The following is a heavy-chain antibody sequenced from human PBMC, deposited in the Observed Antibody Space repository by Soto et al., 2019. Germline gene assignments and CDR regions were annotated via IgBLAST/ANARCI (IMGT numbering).Heavy chain of an antibody. D-gene: IGHD6-19*01. Sequence: PGGSLRLSCAASGFTFSSYSMNWVRQAPGKGLEWVAHISTSGATRYYADSVKGRFTISRDNAKTSLYLQMDSLRNEDTAVYYCARFFGSGFDYWGQGTLVTVS. CDR3: ARFFGSGFDY. V-gene: IGHV3-48*02. CDR1: GFTFSSYS. J-gene: IGHJ4*02. CDR2: ISTSGATR.